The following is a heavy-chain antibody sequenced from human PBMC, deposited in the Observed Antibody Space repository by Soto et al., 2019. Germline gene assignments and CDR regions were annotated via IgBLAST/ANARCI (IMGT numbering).Heavy chain of an antibody. V-gene: IGHV3-21*01. D-gene: IGHD6-13*01. J-gene: IGHJ5*02. CDR3: TRDASRDSSARGWFDP. CDR2: ISSNSAYI. CDR1: GFTCRSFT. Sequence: GGALRLNCAASGFTCRSFTMNWVRQAPGKGLEWVSTISSNSAYIYYTDALRGRFTISRDNAKNSLHLQMNSLRAEDTAVYYCTRDASRDSSARGWFDPWGPGTLVTVSS.